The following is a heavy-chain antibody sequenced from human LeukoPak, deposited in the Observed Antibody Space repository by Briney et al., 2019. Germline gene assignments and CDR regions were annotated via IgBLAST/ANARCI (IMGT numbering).Heavy chain of an antibody. J-gene: IGHJ4*02. V-gene: IGHV3-23*01. CDR3: ARVRHYYDSLDY. D-gene: IGHD3-22*01. Sequence: PGGSLRLSCAASGFTFSSYAMTWVRQAPGKGPEWVSGISGSGDTTYYADSVKGRFTISRDNSKNTLYLQMNSLRAEDTAVYYCARVRHYYDSLDYWGQGTLVSVSS. CDR2: ISGSGDTT. CDR1: GFTFSSYA.